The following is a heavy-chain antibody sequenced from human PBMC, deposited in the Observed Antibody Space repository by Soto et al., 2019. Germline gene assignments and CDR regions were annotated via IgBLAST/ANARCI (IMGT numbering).Heavy chain of an antibody. J-gene: IGHJ6*02. CDR3: ARDPDYSNYEYYYYYGMDV. CDR1: GFTFSSYS. D-gene: IGHD4-4*01. Sequence: GGSLRLSCAASGFTFSSYSMNWVRQAPGKGLEWVSSISISSSYIYYADSVKGRFTISRDNAKNSLYLQMNSLRAEDTAVYYCARDPDYSNYEYYYYYGMDVWGQGTTVTVSS. CDR2: ISISSSYI. V-gene: IGHV3-21*01.